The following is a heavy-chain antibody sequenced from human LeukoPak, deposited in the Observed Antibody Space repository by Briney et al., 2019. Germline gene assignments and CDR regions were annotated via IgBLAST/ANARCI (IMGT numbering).Heavy chain of an antibody. CDR3: ARGGNYYDRSGYYSGQALDI. CDR2: MYSGGTT. J-gene: IGHJ3*02. D-gene: IGHD3-22*01. Sequence: GRSLRLSCAASGFTFSDYYMSWIRQAPGKGLEWVSVMYSGGTTYYADSVKGRFTLFRDKSENTLYLQMNSLRAQDTAVYYCARGGNYYDRSGYYSGQALDIWGQGTMVTVSS. CDR1: GFTFSDYY. V-gene: IGHV3-53*01.